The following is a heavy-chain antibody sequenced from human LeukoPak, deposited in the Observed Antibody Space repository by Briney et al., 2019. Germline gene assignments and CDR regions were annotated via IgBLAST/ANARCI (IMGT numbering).Heavy chain of an antibody. CDR3: ASLWPFYSDSSAYYFVH. Sequence: PSETLSLTCTVSGGSISGYCWTWIRQPPGKGLEWIGYISYSGSTNYNPSLKSRVTMSVDTSKNQFSLKLSSVTAADTAVYYCASLWPFYSDSSAYYFVHWGQGTLVTVSS. J-gene: IGHJ1*01. CDR2: ISYSGST. V-gene: IGHV4-59*12. D-gene: IGHD3-22*01. CDR1: GGSISGYC.